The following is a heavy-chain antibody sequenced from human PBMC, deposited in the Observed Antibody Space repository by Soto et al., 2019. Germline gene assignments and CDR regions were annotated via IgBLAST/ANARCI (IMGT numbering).Heavy chain of an antibody. Sequence: QVQLQESGPGLVKPSETLSLTCTVSGGSITSGGYCWTWIRQYPVKGLEWMGHIYYSGSSSYNPSLKSRLIISIDTSKNQFSLKLTSVTAADTAVYYCARDGDYFGSGSPPLLSKWGQGTLVTVSS. J-gene: IGHJ4*02. D-gene: IGHD3-10*01. V-gene: IGHV4-31*03. CDR2: IYYSGSS. CDR3: ARDGDYFGSGSPPLLSK. CDR1: GGSITSGGYC.